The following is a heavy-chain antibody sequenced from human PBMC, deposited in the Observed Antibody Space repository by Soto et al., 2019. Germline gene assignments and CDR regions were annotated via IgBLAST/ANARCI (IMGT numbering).Heavy chain of an antibody. CDR2: ISTSSSTI. J-gene: IGHJ6*02. Sequence: EVQLVESGGGLVQPGGSLRLSCAASGLTFSSYSMNWVSTAPGKGLEWISYISTSSSTIYYADSVKGRFTISRDNAKNSLYLQMNSLRVDDTAVYDCARRAVLGQGTTVTVS. CDR1: GLTFSSYS. V-gene: IGHV3-48*01. CDR3: ARRAV.